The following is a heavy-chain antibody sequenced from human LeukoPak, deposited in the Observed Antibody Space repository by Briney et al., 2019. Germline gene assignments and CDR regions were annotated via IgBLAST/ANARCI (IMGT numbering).Heavy chain of an antibody. V-gene: IGHV3-7*01. J-gene: IGHJ4*02. CDR2: IRQDGSEK. D-gene: IGHD3-3*01. CDR1: GFTFSSYW. Sequence: GGSLRLSCAASGFTFSSYWMSWVRQAPGKGLEWVANIRQDGSEKYYVDSVKGRFTISRDNAKNSLYLQMNSLRAEDTAVYYCARDYDFWSGYITPIFDYWGQGTLVTVSS. CDR3: ARDYDFWSGYITPIFDY.